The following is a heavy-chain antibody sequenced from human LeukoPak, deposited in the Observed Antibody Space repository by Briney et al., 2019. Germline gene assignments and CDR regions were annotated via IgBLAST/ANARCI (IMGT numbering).Heavy chain of an antibody. V-gene: IGHV3-48*01. CDR2: ISSSSSTI. CDR3: ASSGYSNAFDI. J-gene: IGHJ3*02. D-gene: IGHD3-22*01. Sequence: GGSLRLSCAASGSTFSSYSMNWVRQAPGKGLEWVSYISSSSSTIYYADSVKGRFTISRDNAKNSLYLQMNSLRAEDTAVYYCASSGYSNAFDIWGQGTMVTVSS. CDR1: GSTFSSYS.